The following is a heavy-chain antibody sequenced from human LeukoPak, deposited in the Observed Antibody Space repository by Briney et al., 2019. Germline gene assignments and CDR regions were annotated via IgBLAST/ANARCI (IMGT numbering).Heavy chain of an antibody. J-gene: IGHJ4*02. V-gene: IGHV3-33*06. CDR3: AKDAQRGFDYSNSLQY. D-gene: IGHD4-11*01. Sequence: GGSLRLSCAASKFTFSHYGMPWVRQAPGKGLQWVAVIWSDGTNQYYADSVKGRFTISRDNSNSMLYLQMNSLRVVDSGVYYCAKDAQRGFDYSNSLQYWGQGALVTVSS. CDR1: KFTFSHYG. CDR2: IWSDGTNQ.